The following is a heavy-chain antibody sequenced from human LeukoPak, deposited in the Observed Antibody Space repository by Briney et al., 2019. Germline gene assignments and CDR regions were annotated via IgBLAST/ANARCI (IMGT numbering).Heavy chain of an antibody. CDR3: AKDLMTGDGGAFDI. D-gene: IGHD2-15*01. CDR2: IAGDDST. Sequence: GGSLRLSCAVSGFTFSNYAMSWVRQAPGKGLEWVSAIAGDDSTYYADSVKGRFTISRDNSKNTVYLQVNSLRAEDTAVYYCAKDLMTGDGGAFDIWGQGTMVTVSS. CDR1: GFTFSNYA. J-gene: IGHJ3*02. V-gene: IGHV3-23*01.